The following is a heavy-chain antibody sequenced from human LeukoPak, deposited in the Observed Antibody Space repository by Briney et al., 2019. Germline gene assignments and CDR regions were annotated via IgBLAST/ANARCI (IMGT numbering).Heavy chain of an antibody. J-gene: IGHJ6*02. V-gene: IGHV4-34*01. CDR2: INHSGST. Sequence: SETLSLTCAVYGGSFSGYYWSWIRQPPGKGLEWIGEINHSGSTNYNPSLKSRVTISVDTSKNQFSLKLSSVTAADTAVYYCARGSPTPLIYYYYGMDAWGQGTTVTVSS. CDR1: GGSFSGYY. CDR3: ARGSPTPLIYYYYGMDA.